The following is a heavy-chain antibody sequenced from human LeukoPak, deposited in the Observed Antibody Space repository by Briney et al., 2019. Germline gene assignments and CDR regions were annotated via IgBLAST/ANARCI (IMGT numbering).Heavy chain of an antibody. V-gene: IGHV1-2*02. CDR2: INPNSGGT. D-gene: IGHD3-9*01. J-gene: IGHJ4*02. Sequence: ASVKVFCKASGYTFTGYYMHWVRQAPGQGLEWMGWINPNSGGTNYAQRFQGRVTMTRDTSITTAYMELGRLTSDDTAVYYCARNAILTADDYWGQGTLVTVSS. CDR1: GYTFTGYY. CDR3: ARNAILTADDY.